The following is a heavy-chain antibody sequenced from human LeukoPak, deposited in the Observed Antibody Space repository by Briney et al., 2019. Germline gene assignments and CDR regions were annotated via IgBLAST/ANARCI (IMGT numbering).Heavy chain of an antibody. J-gene: IGHJ6*03. CDR3: ARAPGGSYNYYYYYMDV. V-gene: IGHV1-8*03. CDR2: MNTNSGNT. CDR1: GYTFTSYD. Sequence: ASVKVSCKASGYTFTSYDINWVRQATGQGLEWMGWMNTNSGNTGYAQKFQGRVTITRNTSISTAYMELSSLRSEDTAVYYCARAPGGSYNYYYYYMDVWGKGTTATVSS. D-gene: IGHD1-26*01.